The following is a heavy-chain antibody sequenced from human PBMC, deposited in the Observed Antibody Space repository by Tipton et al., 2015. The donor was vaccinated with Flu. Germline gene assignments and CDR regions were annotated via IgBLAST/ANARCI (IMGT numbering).Heavy chain of an antibody. V-gene: IGHV3-7*01. D-gene: IGHD1-20*01. CDR3: VCWGNDHSNWNG. CDR2: IKEDGSQI. J-gene: IGHJ4*02. Sequence: GSLRLSCAASGYTFSTYWMSWVRQAPGKGLEWVAHIKEDGSQIYYVDSVKGRFSISRDNAKNSLYLQMNSLRAEDTAVYYCVCWGNDHSNWNGWGQGTLVTVSS. CDR1: GYTFSTYW.